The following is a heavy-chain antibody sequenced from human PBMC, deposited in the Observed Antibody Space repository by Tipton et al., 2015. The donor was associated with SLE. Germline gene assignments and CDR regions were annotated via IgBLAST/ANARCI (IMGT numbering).Heavy chain of an antibody. Sequence: TLSLTCTVSGGSINGYYWSWIRQPPGKGLEWIAFIYSTGSTNYNPPLKSRVTITVDTSKNQFSLKLNSVTAADTAVYYCARKGGGGMYYVDAFDIWGQGTMVTASS. CDR1: GGSINGYY. V-gene: IGHV4-4*08. CDR3: ARKGGGGMYYVDAFDI. CDR2: IYSTGST. D-gene: IGHD2-8*01. J-gene: IGHJ3*02.